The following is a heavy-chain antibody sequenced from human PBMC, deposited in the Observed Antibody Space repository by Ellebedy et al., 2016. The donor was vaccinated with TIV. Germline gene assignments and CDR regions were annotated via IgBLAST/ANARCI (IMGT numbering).Heavy chain of an antibody. CDR3: AREGPPGSNDY. Sequence: GESLKISXAASGFTFFNYAIHWVRQAPGKGLEWVAVISYGDGSVKHYTDSVKGRFTISRDNSKNTLYLQMNSLGPEDTAVYYCAREGPPGSNDYWGQGTLVTVSS. CDR1: GFTFFNYA. J-gene: IGHJ4*02. CDR2: ISYGDGSVK. V-gene: IGHV3-30*03. D-gene: IGHD3-10*01.